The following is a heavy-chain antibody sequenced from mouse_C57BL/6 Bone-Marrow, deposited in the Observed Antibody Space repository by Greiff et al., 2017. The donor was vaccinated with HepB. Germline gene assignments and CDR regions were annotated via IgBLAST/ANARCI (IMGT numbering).Heavy chain of an antibody. V-gene: IGHV1-78*01. D-gene: IGHD1-1*01. CDR2: IYPRDGST. CDR3: ARRPRLLRWYFDV. CDR1: GYTFTDHT. J-gene: IGHJ1*03. Sequence: VQLQQSDAELVKPGASVKISCKVSGYTFTDHTIHWMKQRPEQGLEWIGYIYPRDGSTKYNEKFKGQATLTADKSSSTAYMQLNSLTSDDSAVYFCARRPRLLRWYFDVWGTGTTVTVSS.